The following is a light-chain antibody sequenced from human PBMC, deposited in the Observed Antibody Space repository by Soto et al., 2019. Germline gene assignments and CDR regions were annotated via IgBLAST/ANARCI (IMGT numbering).Light chain of an antibody. CDR3: QQYGSSPLT. J-gene: IGKJ4*01. V-gene: IGKV3-20*01. Sequence: VMTQTPLSLSVAPVQPASISCKSSESLLHITGETFLFWYQQKPGQAPRLLIYDASSRATGIPDRFSGSGSGTDFTLTISRLEPEDFAVYYCQQYGSSPLTFGGGTKV. CDR1: ESLLHITGET. CDR2: DAS.